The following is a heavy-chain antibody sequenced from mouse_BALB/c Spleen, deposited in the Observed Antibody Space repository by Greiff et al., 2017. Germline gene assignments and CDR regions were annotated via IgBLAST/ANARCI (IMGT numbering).Heavy chain of an antibody. Sequence: EVKLVESGGGLVKPGGSLKLSCAASGFTFSDYYMYWARQTPEKRLEWVATISDGGSYTYYPDSVKGRFTISRDNAKNNLYLQMSSLKSEDTAMYYCARGGGLRRDYYAMDYWGQGTSVTVSS. D-gene: IGHD2-4*01. J-gene: IGHJ4*01. CDR1: GFTFSDYY. V-gene: IGHV5-4*02. CDR2: ISDGGSYT. CDR3: ARGGGLRRDYYAMDY.